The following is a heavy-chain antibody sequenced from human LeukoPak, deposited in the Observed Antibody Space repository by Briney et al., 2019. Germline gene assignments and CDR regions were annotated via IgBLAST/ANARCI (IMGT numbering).Heavy chain of an antibody. D-gene: IGHD1-14*01. CDR1: GFTFSSHL. J-gene: IGHJ4*02. CDR2: VKSDGTAT. CDR3: VRKFATGD. Sequence: GGSLRLSCAASGFTFSSHLMHWVRQAQGAGLVWVSSVKSDGTATNYADSVKGRFTISRDNAKNTLYLQMNSLRVEDTAVYYCVRKFATGDWGQGTLVTVSS. V-gene: IGHV3-74*01.